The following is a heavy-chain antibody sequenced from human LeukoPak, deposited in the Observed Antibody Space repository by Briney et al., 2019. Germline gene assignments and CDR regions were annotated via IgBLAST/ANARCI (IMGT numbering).Heavy chain of an antibody. CDR1: GFTFSSYA. Sequence: GGSLRLSCAASGFTFSSYAMHWVRQAPGKGLEWVAVISYDGSNKYYADSVKGRFTVSRDNSKNTLYLQMNSLRAEDTAVYYCARGRIREVDYWGQGTLVTVSS. CDR2: ISYDGSNK. V-gene: IGHV3-30-3*01. CDR3: ARGRIREVDY. D-gene: IGHD1-26*01. J-gene: IGHJ4*02.